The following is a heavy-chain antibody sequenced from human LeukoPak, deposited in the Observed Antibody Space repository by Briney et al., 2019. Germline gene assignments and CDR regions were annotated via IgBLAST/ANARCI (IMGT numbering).Heavy chain of an antibody. CDR1: GGSFSGYY. D-gene: IGHD1-26*01. Sequence: SETLSLTCAVYGGSFSGYYWSWIRQPPGKGLEWIGEINHSGTTNYNPSLKSRVTISVDTSKNQFSLKLSSVTAADTAMYYCAKSGGYGLIDYWGQGTLVTVSS. J-gene: IGHJ4*02. CDR2: INHSGTT. V-gene: IGHV4-34*01. CDR3: AKSGGYGLIDY.